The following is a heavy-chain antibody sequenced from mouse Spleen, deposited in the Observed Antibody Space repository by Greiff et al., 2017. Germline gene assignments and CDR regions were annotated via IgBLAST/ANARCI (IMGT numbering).Heavy chain of an antibody. V-gene: IGHV2-2*02. CDR2: IWSGGST. CDR1: GFSLTSYG. CDR3: AREGRGYWYFDV. J-gene: IGHJ1*01. Sequence: QVHVKQSGPGLVQPSQSLSITCTVSGFSLTSYGVHWVRQSPGKGLEWLGVIWSGGSTDYNAAFISRLSISKDNSKSQVFFKMNSLQANDTAIYYCAREGRGYWYFDVWGAGTTVTVSS. D-gene: IGHD3-3*01.